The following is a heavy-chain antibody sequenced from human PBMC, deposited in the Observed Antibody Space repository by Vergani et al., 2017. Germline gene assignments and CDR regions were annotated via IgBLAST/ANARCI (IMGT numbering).Heavy chain of an antibody. D-gene: IGHD3-9*01. CDR2: IYTSGST. Sequence: QVQLQESGPGLVKPSQTLSLTCTVSGGSISSGSYYWSWIRQPAGKGLEWIGRIYTSGSTNYNPSLKSRVTISVDTSKNQFSLKLSSVTAADTAVYYCAAAGYSQAYYYYGMDVWGQGTTVTVSS. CDR3: AAAGYSQAYYYYGMDV. CDR1: GGSISSGSYY. V-gene: IGHV4-61*02. J-gene: IGHJ6*02.